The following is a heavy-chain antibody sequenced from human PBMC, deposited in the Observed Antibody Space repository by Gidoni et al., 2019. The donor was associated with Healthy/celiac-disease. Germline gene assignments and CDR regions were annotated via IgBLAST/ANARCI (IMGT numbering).Heavy chain of an antibody. CDR1: GFTFSSYD. CDR2: IGTAGDT. D-gene: IGHD3-22*01. Sequence: EVQLVESGRGLVQPGGSLRLSCAASGFTFSSYDMHWVRQTTGKGLEWVSAIGTAGDTYYPGSVKGRLTISRENAKNSLYLQMNSLRAGDTAVYYCAREDSGYSYWYFDLWGRGTLVTVSS. V-gene: IGHV3-13*01. J-gene: IGHJ2*01. CDR3: AREDSGYSYWYFDL.